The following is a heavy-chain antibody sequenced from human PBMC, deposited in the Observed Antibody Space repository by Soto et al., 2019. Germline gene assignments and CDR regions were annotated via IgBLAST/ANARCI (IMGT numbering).Heavy chain of an antibody. CDR2: VNPGGYST. Sequence: EVQLLQSGGGLVQPGGSLRLSCAASGFTFTSYSMTWVRQTPGKGLEWVAAVNPGGYSTYYADSVKGRFTISRDNSNKTLYRQLNCLRAEDTAVYYCAKDLRAGSGYDFDYRDQGTLVTVSS. V-gene: IGHV3-23*01. J-gene: IGHJ4*02. D-gene: IGHD5-12*01. CDR3: AKDLRAGSGYDFDY. CDR1: GFTFTSYS.